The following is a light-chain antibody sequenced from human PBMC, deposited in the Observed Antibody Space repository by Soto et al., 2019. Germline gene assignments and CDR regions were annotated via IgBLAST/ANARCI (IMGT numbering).Light chain of an antibody. J-gene: IGLJ1*01. CDR3: CSYEGNFVHV. Sequence: QSALTQPPSVSGSPGQSVTISCLGTSGDVARYDYVSWYQQHPGKAPKLLSYDVNKRPSGVPDRFSGSKSGNTASLTISGLQAEDEADYYFCSYEGNFVHVFDSGTKLTVL. V-gene: IGLV2-11*01. CDR2: DVN. CDR1: SGDVARYDY.